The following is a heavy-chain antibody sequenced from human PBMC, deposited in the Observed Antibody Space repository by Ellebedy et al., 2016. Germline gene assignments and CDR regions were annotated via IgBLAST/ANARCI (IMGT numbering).Heavy chain of an antibody. J-gene: IGHJ6*02. V-gene: IGHV4-4*02. CDR2: LYHSGST. CDR1: GGSISSSHW. Sequence: SETLSLTXAVSGGSISSSHWWICLRQPPGKGPEWMGELYHSGSTHHNPSLKSRVTISVDKSKNQFSLKLSSVTAADTDVYYCARYRVVATFAYYYYGMDDWGQGTTDTVSS. D-gene: IGHD5-12*01. CDR3: ARYRVVATFAYYYYGMDD.